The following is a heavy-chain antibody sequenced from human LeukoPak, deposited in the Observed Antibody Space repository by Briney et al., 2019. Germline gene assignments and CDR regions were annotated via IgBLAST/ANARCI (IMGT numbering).Heavy chain of an antibody. V-gene: IGHV4-39*07. D-gene: IGHD4-23*01. J-gene: IGHJ4*02. CDR2: IYYSGST. Sequence: PSETLSLTCTVSGGSISSSSYYWGWIRQPPGKGLEWIGSIYYSGSTYYNPSLKSRVTISVDTSKNQFSLKLSSVTAADTAVYYCAREGRLVRWGFYWGQGTLVTVSS. CDR1: GGSISSSSYY. CDR3: AREGRLVRWGFY.